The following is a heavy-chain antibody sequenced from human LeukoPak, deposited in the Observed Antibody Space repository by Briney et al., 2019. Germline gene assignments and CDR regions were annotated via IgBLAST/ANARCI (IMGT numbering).Heavy chain of an antibody. CDR1: GGTFNSYA. Sequence: ASVKVSCKASGGTFNSYAISWVRQAPGQGLEWMGRIIPILAIANYAQKFQGRVTITADKSTSTAYMELSSLRSEDTAVYYCARDRGYSYGASYWGQGTLVTVSS. D-gene: IGHD5-18*01. V-gene: IGHV1-69*04. CDR3: ARDRGYSYGASY. CDR2: IIPILAIA. J-gene: IGHJ4*02.